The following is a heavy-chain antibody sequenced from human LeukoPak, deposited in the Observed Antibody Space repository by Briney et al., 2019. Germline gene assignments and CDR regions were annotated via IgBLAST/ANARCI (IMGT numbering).Heavy chain of an antibody. J-gene: IGHJ6*02. Sequence: PGGSLRLSCAASGFTFSDYYMSWIRQAPGKGLEWVSYISSSGSTIYYADSVKGRFTISRDNAKNSLYLQMNSLRAEDTAVYYCARYYYDSSGYYYGMDVWGQGTMVTVSS. CDR1: GFTFSDYY. CDR3: ARYYYDSSGYYYGMDV. V-gene: IGHV3-11*01. D-gene: IGHD3-22*01. CDR2: ISSSGSTI.